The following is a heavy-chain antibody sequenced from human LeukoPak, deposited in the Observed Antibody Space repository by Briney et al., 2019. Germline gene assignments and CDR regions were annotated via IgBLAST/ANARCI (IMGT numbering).Heavy chain of an antibody. CDR1: GFTFSSYA. J-gene: IGHJ6*03. CDR2: ISGNGGST. V-gene: IGHV3-64*01. CDR3: ARDEGMDV. Sequence: PGGSLRLSCAASGFTFSSYAMHWVRQAPGKGLEYVSAISGNGGSTYYANSVKGRFTISRDNSKNTLYLQMGSLRAEDMAVYYCARDEGMDVWGKGTTVTVSS.